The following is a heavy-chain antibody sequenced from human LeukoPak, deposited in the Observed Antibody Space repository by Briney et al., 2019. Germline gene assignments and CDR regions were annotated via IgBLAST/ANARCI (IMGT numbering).Heavy chain of an antibody. CDR2: IIPILGTT. Sequence: ASVKVSCKASGGTFNNYPISWVRQAPGQGLEWMGGIIPILGTTNYAPKFQGRVTFTADESTSTVYMELSSLRSEDTAVYYCARVGGGSSTWYGWFDPWGQGTLVTVSS. D-gene: IGHD6-13*01. CDR3: ARVGGGSSTWYGWFDP. V-gene: IGHV1-69*13. J-gene: IGHJ5*02. CDR1: GGTFNNYP.